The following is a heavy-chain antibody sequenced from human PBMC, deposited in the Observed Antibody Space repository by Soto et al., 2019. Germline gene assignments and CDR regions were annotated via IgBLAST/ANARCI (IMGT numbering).Heavy chain of an antibody. CDR1: GFTFSSYS. CDR3: ARDPPPAVRQWLVFHHAEMAFDI. Sequence: GGSLRLSCAASGFTFSSYSMNWVRQAPGKGLEWVSYISSSSSTIYYADSVKGRFTISRDNAKNSLYLQMNSLRAEDTAVYYCARDPPPAVRQWLVFHHAEMAFDIWGQGTMVTVSS. D-gene: IGHD6-19*01. CDR2: ISSSSSTI. V-gene: IGHV3-48*01. J-gene: IGHJ3*02.